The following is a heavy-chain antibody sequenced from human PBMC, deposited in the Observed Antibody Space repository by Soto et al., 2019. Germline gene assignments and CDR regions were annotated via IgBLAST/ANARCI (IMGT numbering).Heavy chain of an antibody. CDR2: IYYNGNT. CDR1: GGTMSTYY. D-gene: IGHD3-9*01. V-gene: IGHV4-59*01. J-gene: IGHJ4*02. CDR3: ECGRDWLIPYYFDD. Sequence: PPETMSLTCTVSGGTMSTYYWSWIRQPPGKGLEWIGYIYYNGNTNYNPSLKSRVTISLDTSKNQFSLKMTSVTAADTAVYFWECGRDWLIPYYFDDWGQGTLVTVSS.